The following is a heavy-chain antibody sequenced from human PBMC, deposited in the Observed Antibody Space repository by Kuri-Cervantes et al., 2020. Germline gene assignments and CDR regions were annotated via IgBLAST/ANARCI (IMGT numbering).Heavy chain of an antibody. CDR2: ISSSSKSI. CDR3: AREFGVATVTTFVDY. Sequence: GESLKISCAASGFTFSDYYMSWIRQAPGKGLQWVSYISSSSKSIYYADSVKGRFTISRDNAKNSLYLQMNSLRAEDTAVYYCAREFGVATVTTFVDYWGQGTLVTVSS. V-gene: IGHV3-11*01. CDR1: GFTFSDYY. D-gene: IGHD4-17*01. J-gene: IGHJ4*02.